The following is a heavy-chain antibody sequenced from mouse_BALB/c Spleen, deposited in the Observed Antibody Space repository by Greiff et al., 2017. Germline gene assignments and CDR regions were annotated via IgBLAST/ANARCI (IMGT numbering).Heavy chain of an antibody. J-gene: IGHJ4*01. CDR1: GYSITSDYA. CDR2: ISYSGST. CDR3: ARGPGYAMDY. Sequence: EVQLVESGPGLVKPSQSLSLTCTVTGYSITSDYAWNWIRQFPGNKLEWMGYISYSGSTSYNPSLKSRISITRDTSKNQFFLQLNSVTTEDTATYYCARGPGYAMDYWGQGTSVTVSS. V-gene: IGHV3-2*02.